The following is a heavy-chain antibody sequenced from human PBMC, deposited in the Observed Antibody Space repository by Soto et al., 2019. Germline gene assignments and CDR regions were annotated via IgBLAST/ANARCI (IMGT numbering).Heavy chain of an antibody. D-gene: IGHD3-22*01. CDR2: INHSGST. J-gene: IGHJ5*02. Sequence: SETLSLTCAVYGGSFIGYYCSCIRQPPFKWLEWIGEINHSGSTNYNPSLKSRVTISVDTSKNQFSLKLSSVTAADTAVYYCASKRALLKYYYDSSGYYNWFDPWGQGTLVTVSS. CDR1: GGSFIGYY. CDR3: ASKRALLKYYYDSSGYYNWFDP. V-gene: IGHV4-34*01.